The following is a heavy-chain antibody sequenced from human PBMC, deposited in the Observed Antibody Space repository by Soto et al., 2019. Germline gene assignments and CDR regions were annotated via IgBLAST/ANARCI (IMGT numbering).Heavy chain of an antibody. CDR3: GKDGDYCDSEGGLGEAYDV. V-gene: IGHV3-9*01. CDR2: INWNSGTL. D-gene: IGHD4-17*01. J-gene: IGHJ3*01. CDR1: GLNFAKYA. Sequence: EVQLVESGGGLVQPGGSLRLSCTASGLNFAKYAMNWVRQAPGRGLEWVSGINWNSGTLDYADSVKGRFTISRDNARKSLYRQMHRLSADDTALYDCGKDGDYCDSEGGLGEAYDVWGRGTMVTVSS.